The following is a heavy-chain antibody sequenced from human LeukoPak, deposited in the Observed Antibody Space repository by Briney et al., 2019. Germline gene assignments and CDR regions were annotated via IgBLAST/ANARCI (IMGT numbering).Heavy chain of an antibody. CDR2: ISAYNGNT. CDR3: ARDIAARPTAY. Sequence: GASVKVSCTASGYTFTSYGISWLRQAPGQGLEWMGWISAYNGNTNYAQKLQGRVTMTTDTSTSTAYMELRSLRSDDTAVYYCARDIAARPTAYWGQGTLVTVSS. J-gene: IGHJ4*02. CDR1: GYTFTSYG. V-gene: IGHV1-18*01. D-gene: IGHD6-6*01.